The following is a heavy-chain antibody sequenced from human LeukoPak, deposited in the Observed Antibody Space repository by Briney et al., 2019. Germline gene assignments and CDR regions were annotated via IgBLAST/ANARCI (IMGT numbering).Heavy chain of an antibody. CDR1: GFTFSSYW. D-gene: IGHD2-15*01. CDR3: ARDHKYNDYCSGGSCYSDAFDI. V-gene: IGHV3-7*01. CDR2: IKQDGSEK. Sequence: GGSLRLSCAASGFTFSSYWMSWVRQAPGKGLEWVANIKQDGSEKYYVDSVKGRFTTSRDNAKNSLYLQMNSLRAEDTAVYYCARDHKYNDYCSGGSCYSDAFDIWGQGTMVTVSS. J-gene: IGHJ3*02.